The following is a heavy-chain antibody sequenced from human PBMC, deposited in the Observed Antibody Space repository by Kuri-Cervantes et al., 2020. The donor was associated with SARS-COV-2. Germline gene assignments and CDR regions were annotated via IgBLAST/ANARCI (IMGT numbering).Heavy chain of an antibody. CDR2: INCDTGDT. Sequence: ASVKVSCKASGYTFTDYYIHWVRQAPGQGLQWMGWINCDTGDTNYGQNFQDRVIMTRDTATGTAFLELNRLTPDDTAVYFCARGSSGAWGLGTLVTVSS. CDR3: ARGSSGA. J-gene: IGHJ5*02. CDR1: GYTFTDYY. V-gene: IGHV1-2*02.